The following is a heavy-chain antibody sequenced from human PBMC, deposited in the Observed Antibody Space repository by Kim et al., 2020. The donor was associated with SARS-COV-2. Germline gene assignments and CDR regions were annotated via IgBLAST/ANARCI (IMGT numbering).Heavy chain of an antibody. CDR1: GFTFSSYS. CDR3: ARDIMQLIFGVVIEDYYGMDV. CDR2: ISSSSSYI. D-gene: IGHD3-3*01. V-gene: IGHV3-21*01. J-gene: IGHJ6*02. Sequence: GGSLRLSCAASGFTFSSYSMNWVRQAPGKGLEWVSSISSSSSYIYYADSVKGRFTISRDNAKNSLYLQMNSLRAEDTAVYYCARDIMQLIFGVVIEDYYGMDVWGQGTTVTVSS.